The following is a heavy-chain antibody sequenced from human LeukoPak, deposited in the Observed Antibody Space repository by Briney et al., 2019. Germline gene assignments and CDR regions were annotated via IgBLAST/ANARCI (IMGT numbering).Heavy chain of an antibody. CDR2: IYDNGDA. CDR3: ARDLVGATDY. CDR1: GFTVSSNY. D-gene: IGHD1-26*01. V-gene: IGHV3-53*04. Sequence: GGSLRLSCAASGFTVSSNYMSWVRQAPGKGLEWVSVIYDNGDAYSADSVKGRFTISRHNSKNTLYLQMNSLRAEDTAVYYCARDLVGATDYWGQGTLVTVSS. J-gene: IGHJ4*01.